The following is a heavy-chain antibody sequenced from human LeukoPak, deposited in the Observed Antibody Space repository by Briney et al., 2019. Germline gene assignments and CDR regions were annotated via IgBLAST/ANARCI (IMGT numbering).Heavy chain of an antibody. CDR3: ARTYFFDY. J-gene: IGHJ4*02. Sequence: PSETLSLTCTVSGGSISSGGYYWSWIRQHPGKGLEWIGYIYYSGGTYYTPSLKSRVTISVDTSKNQFSLKLSSVTAADTAVYYCARTYFFDYWGQGTLVTVSS. V-gene: IGHV4-31*03. CDR2: IYYSGGT. CDR1: GGSISSGGYY.